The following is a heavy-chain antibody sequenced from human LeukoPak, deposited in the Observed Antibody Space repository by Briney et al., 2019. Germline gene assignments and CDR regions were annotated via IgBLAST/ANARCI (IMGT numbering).Heavy chain of an antibody. CDR2: ISYNGRDK. CDR1: GFSFSSQA. D-gene: IGHD6-19*01. J-gene: IGHJ4*02. Sequence: TGGSLRLSCAASGFSFSSQAMHWVRQAPGKGLEWVAVISYNGRDKYQADSVKGRLSISRDNSRNTLYLEINSLRPEDTAVYYCARDGSPVADYYFDYWGQGTLVTVSS. CDR3: ARDGSPVADYYFDY. V-gene: IGHV3-30*04.